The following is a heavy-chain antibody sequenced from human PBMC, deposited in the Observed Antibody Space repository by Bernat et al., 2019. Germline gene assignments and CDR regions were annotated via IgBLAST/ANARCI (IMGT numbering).Heavy chain of an antibody. D-gene: IGHD3-10*01. V-gene: IGHV3-23*01. J-gene: IGHJ4*02. CDR1: GFTFSNYA. CDR3: ATRQITLVPGVIDY. CDR2: ISGGGGDT. Sequence: EVQLLESGGGLVQPGGSLRLSCVASGFTFSNYAMSWVRQAPGKGLEWVSVISGGGGDTHYADSVKGRFTISRDNSKNTLYLQMNSLRAEDTAVYYCATRQITLVPGVIDYWGQGTLVTVSS.